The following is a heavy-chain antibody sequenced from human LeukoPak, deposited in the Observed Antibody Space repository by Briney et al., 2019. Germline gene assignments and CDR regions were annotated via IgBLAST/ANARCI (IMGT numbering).Heavy chain of an antibody. CDR1: EFTFSTYW. CDR3: VSGYDSSGYYTPYYFDY. Sequence: GGSLRLSCTASEFTFSTYWMSWVRQAPGKGLEWVATIRQDGSEKHHVDPVRGRFTISRDNAKNSLYLQMNNLRAEDTAVYYCVSGYDSSGYYTPYYFDYWGQGTLVTVSS. CDR2: IRQDGSEK. J-gene: IGHJ4*02. D-gene: IGHD3-22*01. V-gene: IGHV3-7*01.